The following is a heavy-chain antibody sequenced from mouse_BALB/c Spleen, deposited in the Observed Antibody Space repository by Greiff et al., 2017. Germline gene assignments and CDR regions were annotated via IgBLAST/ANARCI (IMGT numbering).Heavy chain of an antibody. CDR3: AREGENSYFDY. Sequence: EVKLQESGPGLVKPSQSLSLTCTVTGYSITSDYAWNWIRQFPGNKLEWMGYISYSGSTSYNPSLKSRISITRDTSKNQFFLQLNSVTTEDTATYYCAREGENSYFDYWGQGTTLTVSS. CDR2: ISYSGST. J-gene: IGHJ2*01. CDR1: GYSITSDYA. V-gene: IGHV3-2*02.